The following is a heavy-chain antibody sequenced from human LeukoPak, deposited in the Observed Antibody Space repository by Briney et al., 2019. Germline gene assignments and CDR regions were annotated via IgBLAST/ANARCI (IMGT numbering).Heavy chain of an antibody. CDR3: AKGHYDGGPYYYFDY. V-gene: IGHV3-23*01. CDR1: GFTFRSYV. D-gene: IGHD3-22*01. Sequence: GGSLRLSCAASGFTFRSYVMNWVRQAPGKGLEWVSGISGGGDRTNYADSVKGRFTISRDKSKNTLYLQMNSLRAEDTAEYYCAKGHYDGGPYYYFDYWGQGTLVTVSS. CDR2: ISGGGDRT. J-gene: IGHJ4*02.